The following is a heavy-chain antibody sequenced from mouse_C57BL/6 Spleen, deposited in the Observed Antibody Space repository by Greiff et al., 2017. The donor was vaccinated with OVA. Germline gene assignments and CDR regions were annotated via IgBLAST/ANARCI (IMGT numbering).Heavy chain of an antibody. J-gene: IGHJ3*01. D-gene: IGHD2-1*01. CDR2: FYPGSGSI. V-gene: IGHV1-62-2*01. CDR3: ARHEIYYGNPFAY. CDR1: GYSFTEYT. Sequence: VKLQESGAELVKPGASVKLSCKASGYSFTEYTIHWVKQSTGQGLEWIGWFYPGSGSIKYNEKFKDKATLTADKSSSTVYMELSRLTSEDSAVYFCARHEIYYGNPFAYWGQGTLVTVSA.